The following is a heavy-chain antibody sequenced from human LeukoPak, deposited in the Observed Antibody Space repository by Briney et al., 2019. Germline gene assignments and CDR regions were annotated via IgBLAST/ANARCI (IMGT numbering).Heavy chain of an antibody. J-gene: IGHJ4*02. CDR1: GFTVSSNY. CDR3: ARDPGRGYSGYDHGYYFDY. CDR2: IYSGGST. Sequence: PGGSLRLSCAASGFTVSSNYMSWVRQAPGKGLEWVSVIYSGGSTYYADSVKGRFTISRDNSKNTLYLQMNSLRAEDTAVYYCARDPGRGYSGYDHGYYFDYWGQGTLVTVSS. V-gene: IGHV3-66*01. D-gene: IGHD5-12*01.